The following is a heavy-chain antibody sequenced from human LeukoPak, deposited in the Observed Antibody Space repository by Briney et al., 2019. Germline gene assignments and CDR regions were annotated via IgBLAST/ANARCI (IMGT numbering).Heavy chain of an antibody. CDR3: ARATWELHDY. CDR1: SGSISSYY. V-gene: IGHV4-59*01. Sequence: PSETLSLTCSVSSGSISSYYWSWIRQFPGKGLEWIGNIFDNGSTNYNPSLKSRVTISVDTSKDQFSLKLSSVTAADTAVYYCARATWELHDYWGQGTLVTVSS. J-gene: IGHJ4*02. CDR2: IFDNGST. D-gene: IGHD1-26*01.